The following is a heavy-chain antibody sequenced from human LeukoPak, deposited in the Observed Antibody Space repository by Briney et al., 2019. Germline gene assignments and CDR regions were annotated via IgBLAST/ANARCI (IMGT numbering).Heavy chain of an antibody. Sequence: GRSLRLSCAASGFTFSSYAMHWVRQAPGKGLEWVAVISYDGSNKYYADSVKGRFTISRDNSKNTLYLQMNSLRAEDTAVYYCARAFEAHDAFDIWGQGTMVTVSS. V-gene: IGHV3-30-3*01. CDR2: ISYDGSNK. D-gene: IGHD2/OR15-2a*01. J-gene: IGHJ3*02. CDR1: GFTFSSYA. CDR3: ARAFEAHDAFDI.